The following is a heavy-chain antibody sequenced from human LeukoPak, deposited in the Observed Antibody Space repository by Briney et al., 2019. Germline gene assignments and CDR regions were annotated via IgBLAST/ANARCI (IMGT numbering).Heavy chain of an antibody. J-gene: IGHJ4*02. CDR2: IKSKTDGGTT. CDR1: GFTFSNAW. CDR3: TTDNDFWSGYMPVIDY. D-gene: IGHD3-3*01. V-gene: IGHV3-15*01. Sequence: PGGSLRLSCAASGFTFSNAWMSWVRQPPGKGLEWVDRIKSKTDGGTTDYAAPVKGRFTISRDDSKNTLYLQMNSLKTEDTAVYYCTTDNDFWSGYMPVIDYWGQGTLVTVSS.